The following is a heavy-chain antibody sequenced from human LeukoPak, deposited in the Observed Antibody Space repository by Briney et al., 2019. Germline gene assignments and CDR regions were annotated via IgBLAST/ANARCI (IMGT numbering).Heavy chain of an antibody. CDR1: GYTFTGYY. Sequence: ASVKVSCKASGYTFTGYYMHWVRQAPGQGLEWMGWINPNSGGTNYAQKFQGRVTMTRDTSISTAYMELSRLRSDDTAVYYCASMMGIAVAGTSPFGYWGQGTLVTVSS. CDR2: INPNSGGT. CDR3: ASMMGIAVAGTSPFGY. J-gene: IGHJ4*02. V-gene: IGHV1-2*02. D-gene: IGHD6-19*01.